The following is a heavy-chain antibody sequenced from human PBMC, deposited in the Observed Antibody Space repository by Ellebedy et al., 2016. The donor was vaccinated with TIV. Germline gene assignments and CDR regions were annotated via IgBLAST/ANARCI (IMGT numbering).Heavy chain of an antibody. Sequence: PGGSLRLSCAASGFTFSDYWMQRVRQAPGKGLEWVANIKQDGSEKHYVDSVKGRFTISRDNAKNSLYLQMNNLRAEDTAVYYCARRYFDCWGQGTLVTVSS. CDR3: ARRYFDC. CDR2: IKQDGSEK. J-gene: IGHJ4*02. V-gene: IGHV3-7*03. CDR1: GFTFSDYW.